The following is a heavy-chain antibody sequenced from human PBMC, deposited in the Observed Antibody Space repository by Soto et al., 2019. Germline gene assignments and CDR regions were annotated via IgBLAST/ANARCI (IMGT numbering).Heavy chain of an antibody. V-gene: IGHV1-69*12. D-gene: IGHD6-19*01. Sequence: QVQLVQSGAAVKKPGSSVKVSCKASGGTFSSYAISWVRQAPGQGLEWMGGIIPIFGTANYAQKFQGRVTITADESTSTAYMELSSLRSEDTAVYYCARLGVAVAGTGWWFDPWGQGTLVTVSS. CDR1: GGTFSSYA. J-gene: IGHJ5*02. CDR2: IIPIFGTA. CDR3: ARLGVAVAGTGWWFDP.